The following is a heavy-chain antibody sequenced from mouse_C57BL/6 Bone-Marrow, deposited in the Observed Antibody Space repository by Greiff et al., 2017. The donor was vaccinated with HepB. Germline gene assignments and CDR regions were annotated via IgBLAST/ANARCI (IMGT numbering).Heavy chain of an antibody. CDR3: ARFTLITTVVAPDY. J-gene: IGHJ2*01. CDR2: IHPNSGST. V-gene: IGHV1-64*01. Sequence: QVQLKQPGAELVKPGASVKLSCKASGYTFTSYWMHWVKQRPGQGLEWIGMIHPNSGSTNYNEKFKSKATLTVDKSSSTAYMQLSSLTSEDSAVYYCARFTLITTVVAPDYWGQGTTLTVSS. CDR1: GYTFTSYW. D-gene: IGHD1-1*01.